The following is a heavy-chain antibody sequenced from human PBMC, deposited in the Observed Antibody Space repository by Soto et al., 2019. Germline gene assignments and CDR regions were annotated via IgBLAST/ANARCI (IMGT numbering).Heavy chain of an antibody. CDR2: IYYSGST. CDR3: ARVKTYYDILTGYYKPHYFDY. Sequence: SETLSLTCTVSGGSISSGGYYWSWIRQHPGKGLEWIGYIYYSGSTNYNPSLKSRVTISVDTSKNQFSLKLSSVTAADTAVYYCARVKTYYDILTGYYKPHYFDYWGQGTLVTVSS. D-gene: IGHD3-9*01. CDR1: GGSISSGGYY. V-gene: IGHV4-61*08. J-gene: IGHJ4*02.